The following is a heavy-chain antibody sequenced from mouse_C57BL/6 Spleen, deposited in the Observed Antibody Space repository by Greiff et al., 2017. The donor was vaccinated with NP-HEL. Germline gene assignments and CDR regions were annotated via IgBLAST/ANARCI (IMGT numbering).Heavy chain of an antibody. CDR1: GFTFSNYW. J-gene: IGHJ1*03. CDR3: TGGITTDWYFDV. CDR2: IRLKSDNYAT. D-gene: IGHD1-1*01. V-gene: IGHV6-3*01. Sequence: EVKVEESGGGLVQPGGSMKLSCVASGFTFSNYWMNWVRQSPEKGLEWVAQIRLKSDNYATHYAESVKGRFTISRDDSKSSVYLQMNNLRAEDTGIDYCTGGITTDWYFDVWGTGTTVTVSS.